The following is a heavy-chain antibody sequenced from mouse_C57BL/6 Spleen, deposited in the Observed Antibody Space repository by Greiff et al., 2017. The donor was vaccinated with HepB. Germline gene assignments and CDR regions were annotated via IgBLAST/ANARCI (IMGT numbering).Heavy chain of an antibody. CDR2: IWRGGST. Sequence: VQLQQSGPGLVQPSQRLSITCTVSGFSFTSYGVHWVRQSPGKGLEWLGVIWRGGSTDYNAAFMSRLGITKDNSKSQVFFKMNSLQAADTAIYYCAKKTDEYWYFDVWGTGTTVTVSS. CDR3: AKKTDEYWYFDV. V-gene: IGHV2-5*01. J-gene: IGHJ1*03. CDR1: GFSFTSYG.